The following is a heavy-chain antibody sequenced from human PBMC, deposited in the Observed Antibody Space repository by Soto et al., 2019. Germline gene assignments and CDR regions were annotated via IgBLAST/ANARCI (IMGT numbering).Heavy chain of an antibody. CDR1: GFTFSSYG. D-gene: IGHD3-3*01. CDR3: AKEVTTVDDFWSGYSADFDY. Sequence: QVQRVESGGGVVQPGRSLRLSCAASGFTFSSYGMHWVRQAPGKGLEWVAVISYDGSNKYYADSVKGRFTISRDNSKNTLYLQMNSLRAEDTAVYYCAKEVTTVDDFWSGYSADFDYWGQGTLVTVSS. V-gene: IGHV3-30*18. J-gene: IGHJ4*02. CDR2: ISYDGSNK.